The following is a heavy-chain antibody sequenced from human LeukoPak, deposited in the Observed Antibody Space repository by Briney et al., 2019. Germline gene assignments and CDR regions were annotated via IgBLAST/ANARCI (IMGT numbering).Heavy chain of an antibody. Sequence: AETLSLTCAVYGGSFSGYYWSWIRQPPGKGLEWIGEINHSGSTNYNPSLKSRVTISVDTSKNQFSLKLSSVTAADTAVYYCARGRTVTTYFDYWGQGTLVTVSS. CDR1: GGSFSGYY. V-gene: IGHV4-34*01. CDR3: ARGRTVTTYFDY. D-gene: IGHD4-17*01. CDR2: INHSGST. J-gene: IGHJ4*02.